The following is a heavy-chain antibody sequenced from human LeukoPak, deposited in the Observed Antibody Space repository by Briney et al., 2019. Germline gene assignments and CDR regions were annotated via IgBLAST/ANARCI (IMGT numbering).Heavy chain of an antibody. Sequence: SETLSLTCTVSGGSISSSSYYWGWIRQPPGKGLEWIGSIYYSGSTYYNPSLKSRVTISVDTSKNQFSLKLSSVAAADTAVYYCARHVIFSLVAVGGNNWFDPWGQGTLVTVSS. J-gene: IGHJ5*02. CDR3: ARHVIFSLVAVGGNNWFDP. V-gene: IGHV4-39*01. D-gene: IGHD6-19*01. CDR1: GGSISSSSYY. CDR2: IYYSGST.